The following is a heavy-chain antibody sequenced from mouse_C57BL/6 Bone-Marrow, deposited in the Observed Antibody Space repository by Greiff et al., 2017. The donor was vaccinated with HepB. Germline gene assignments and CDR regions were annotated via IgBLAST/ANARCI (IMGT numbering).Heavy chain of an antibody. CDR1: GFTFSDYY. V-gene: IGHV5-12*01. J-gene: IGHJ2*01. CDR2: ISNGGGST. D-gene: IGHD1-2*01. Sequence: EVKLVESGGGLVQPGGSLKLSCAASGFTFSDYYMYWVRQTPEKRLEWVAYISNGGGSTYYPDTVKGRFTISRDNAKNTLYLQMRRLKSEDTAMYYCARHWILRPFDYWGQGTTLTVSS. CDR3: ARHWILRPFDY.